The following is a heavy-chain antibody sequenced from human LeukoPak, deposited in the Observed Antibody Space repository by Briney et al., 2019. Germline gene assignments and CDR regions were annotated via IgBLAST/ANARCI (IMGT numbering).Heavy chain of an antibody. Sequence: ASVKVSCKASGYTFTSYGINWVRQATGQGLEWMGWMNPNSGNTGYAQKFQGRVTMTRNTSISTAYMELSSLRSEDTAVYYCARGDVVPAASEGFDPWGQGTLVTVSS. D-gene: IGHD2-2*01. J-gene: IGHJ5*02. CDR2: MNPNSGNT. V-gene: IGHV1-8*02. CDR1: GYTFTSYG. CDR3: ARGDVVPAASEGFDP.